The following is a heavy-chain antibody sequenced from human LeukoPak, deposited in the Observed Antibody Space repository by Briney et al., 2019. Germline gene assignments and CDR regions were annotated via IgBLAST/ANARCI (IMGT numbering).Heavy chain of an antibody. Sequence: SETLSLTCTVSGGSISSYYWSWIRQPPGKGLEWIGYIYYSRSTNYNPSLKSRVTMSVDTSKNQFSLKLSSVTAADTAVYYCAREGKPRAFDIWGQGTMVTVSS. J-gene: IGHJ3*02. D-gene: IGHD1-14*01. CDR2: IYYSRST. CDR3: AREGKPRAFDI. V-gene: IGHV4-59*12. CDR1: GGSISSYY.